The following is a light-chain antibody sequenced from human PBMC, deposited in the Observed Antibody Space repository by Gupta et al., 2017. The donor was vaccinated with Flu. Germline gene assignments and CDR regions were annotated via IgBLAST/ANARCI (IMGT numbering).Light chain of an antibody. CDR1: QNIKKY. V-gene: IGKV1-39*01. Sequence: DIQMTQSPSSLSASVGDRVTITCRASQNIKKYLNWYQQKPGKAPRFLIYATSNLQSGVPLKFNGSGSETNFTLTISNLQPEDFATYYCQQGHSMPPTFGQGTKLEIK. CDR2: ATS. CDR3: QQGHSMPPT. J-gene: IGKJ2*01.